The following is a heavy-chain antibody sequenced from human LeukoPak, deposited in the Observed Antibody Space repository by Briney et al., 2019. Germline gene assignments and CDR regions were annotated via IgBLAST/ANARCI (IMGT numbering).Heavy chain of an antibody. CDR3: ARGSRGYSYG. CDR1: GGSVSSGSYY. Sequence: SETLSLTCTVSGGSVSSGSYYWSWIRQPPGKGLEWIGYIYYSGSTNYIPSLKSRVTISVDTSKNQFSLKLSSVTAADTAVYYCARGSRGYSYGWGQGTLVTVSS. CDR2: IYYSGST. D-gene: IGHD5-18*01. V-gene: IGHV4-61*01. J-gene: IGHJ4*02.